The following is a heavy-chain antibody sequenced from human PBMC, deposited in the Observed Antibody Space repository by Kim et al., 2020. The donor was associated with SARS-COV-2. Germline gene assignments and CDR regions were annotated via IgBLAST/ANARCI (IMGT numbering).Heavy chain of an antibody. CDR1: GYTFTTYA. D-gene: IGHD1-26*01. CDR3: ATSPDSTVGDYYYVMDF. J-gene: IGHJ6*02. Sequence: ASVKVSCKASGYTFTTYAIHWVCQAPGQRLEWMGWINPDNGRRKYSQKFQDRVTITWDTSASTAYVELSSLTSEDTAVYYCATSPDSTVGDYYYVMDFWGQGTTVTVSS. CDR2: INPDNGRR. V-gene: IGHV1-3*01.